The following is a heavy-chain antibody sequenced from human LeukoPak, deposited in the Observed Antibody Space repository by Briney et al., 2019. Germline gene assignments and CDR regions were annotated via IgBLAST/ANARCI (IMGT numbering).Heavy chain of an antibody. CDR1: GGSISSYY. V-gene: IGHV4-59*08. D-gene: IGHD6-19*01. Sequence: SETLSLTCTVSGGSISSYYWSWIRQPPGKGLEWIGYIYYSGSTNYNPSLKSRVTISVDTSKNQFSLKLSPVTAADTAVYYCAGHSGWYGSFDYWGQGTLVTVSS. CDR3: AGHSGWYGSFDY. J-gene: IGHJ4*02. CDR2: IYYSGST.